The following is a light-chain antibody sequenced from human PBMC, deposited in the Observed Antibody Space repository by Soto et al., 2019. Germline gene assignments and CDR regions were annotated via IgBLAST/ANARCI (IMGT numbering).Light chain of an antibody. CDR3: QQYGSSLT. CDR1: QSVSSY. CDR2: GAS. Sequence: EVVLTQSPATLSLSPGERATLSCRASQSVSSYLAWYQQKPGQAPRLLIYGASSRATGIPDRFSGSGSGTDFTLTISRLEPEDFEVYYCQQYGSSLTFGPGTKVDI. J-gene: IGKJ3*01. V-gene: IGKV3-20*01.